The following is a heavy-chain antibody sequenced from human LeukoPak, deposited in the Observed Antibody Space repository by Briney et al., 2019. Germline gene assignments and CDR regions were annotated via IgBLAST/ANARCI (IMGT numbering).Heavy chain of an antibody. CDR3: ARRGPKYSGSYPY. CDR2: INHSGST. D-gene: IGHD1-26*01. CDR1: GGSFSGYY. V-gene: IGHV4-34*01. J-gene: IGHJ4*02. Sequence: SETLSLTCAVYGGSFSGYYWSWIRQPPGKGLEWIGEINHSGSTNYNPSLKSRVTISVDTSKNQFSLKLSSVTAADTAVYYCARRGPKYSGSYPYWGQGTLVTVSS.